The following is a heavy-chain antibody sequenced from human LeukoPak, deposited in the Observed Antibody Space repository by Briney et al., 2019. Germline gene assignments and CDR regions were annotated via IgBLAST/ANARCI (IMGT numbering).Heavy chain of an antibody. V-gene: IGHV3-23*01. J-gene: IGHJ4*02. CDR1: GFTFRTYA. CDR3: AKEVGDYVWGSYSYYFDY. D-gene: IGHD3-16*01. CDR2: VSGNGGGT. Sequence: GGSLRLSCGASGFTFRTYAMSWVRQAPGKGLEWVSSVSGNGGGTYYADSVKGRFTISRDNSKNTLYLQMNSLRAEDTAVYYCAKEVGDYVWGSYSYYFDYWGQGTLVTVSS.